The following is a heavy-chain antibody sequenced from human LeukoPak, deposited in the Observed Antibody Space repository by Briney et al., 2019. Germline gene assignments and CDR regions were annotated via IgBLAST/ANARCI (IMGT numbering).Heavy chain of an antibody. CDR1: GGSISSYY. V-gene: IGHV4-59*01. Sequence: PSETLSLTCTVSGGSISSYYWSWIRQPPGKGLEWIGYIYYSGSTNYDPSLKSRVTISVDTSKNQFSLKLNSVTAADTAVYYCARGSRIAAAGTYFQHWGQGTLVTVSS. J-gene: IGHJ1*01. CDR2: IYYSGST. D-gene: IGHD6-13*01. CDR3: ARGSRIAAAGTYFQH.